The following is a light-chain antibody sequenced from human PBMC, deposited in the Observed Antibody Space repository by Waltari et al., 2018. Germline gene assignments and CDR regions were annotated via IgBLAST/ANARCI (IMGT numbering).Light chain of an antibody. CDR1: QSVSSN. CDR2: DAY. V-gene: IGKV3D-15*01. CDR3: QQYINWPSFT. J-gene: IGKJ3*01. Sequence: EIVMTQSPATLSVSPGERVTLSCWASQSVSSNLAWYQQKPGQGPSLLIYDAYTRAPGIPARFSGSGSGTEFTLTISSLTSEDFAIYYCQQYINWPSFTFGPGQKWISN.